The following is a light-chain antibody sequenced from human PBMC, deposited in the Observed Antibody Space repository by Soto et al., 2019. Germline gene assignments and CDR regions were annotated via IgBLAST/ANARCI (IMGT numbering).Light chain of an antibody. CDR1: SSDIGKYNY. CDR3: SSYTDISTVI. Sequence: QSALTQPASVSGSPGQSITISCTGTSSDIGKYNYVSWFQQHPAKAPKLIIFEVSTRPSGVSNRFSGSKSGNTASLTISGAQAEDEADYYCSSYTDISTVIFGGGTKLTVL. J-gene: IGLJ2*01. V-gene: IGLV2-14*01. CDR2: EVS.